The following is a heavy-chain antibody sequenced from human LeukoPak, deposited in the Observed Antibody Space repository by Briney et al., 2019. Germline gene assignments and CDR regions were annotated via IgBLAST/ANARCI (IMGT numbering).Heavy chain of an antibody. J-gene: IGHJ4*02. V-gene: IGHV3-23*01. Sequence: PGGSLRLSCAASGFTFSSYAMSWVRQAPGRGLEWVSSIGGSGYSTYYADSVKGRFTISRDNSKNTLYLQMNSLRAEDTAVYYCARDLERGDLDYWGQGTLVTVSS. CDR3: ARDLERGDLDY. D-gene: IGHD2-15*01. CDR2: IGGSGYST. CDR1: GFTFSSYA.